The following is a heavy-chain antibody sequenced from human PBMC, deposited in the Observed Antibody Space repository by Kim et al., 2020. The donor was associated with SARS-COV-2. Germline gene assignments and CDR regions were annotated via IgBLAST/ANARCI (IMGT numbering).Heavy chain of an antibody. CDR2: ISYDGSNK. D-gene: IGHD3-10*01. V-gene: IGHV3-30*18. Sequence: GGSLRLSCAASGFTFSSYGMHWVRQAPGKGLEWVAVISYDGSNKYYADSVKGRFTISRDNSKNTLYLQMNSLRAEYTAVYYCAKEIRRMARGGPYYYYGMDVWGQGTTVTVSS. J-gene: IGHJ6*02. CDR1: GFTFSSYG. CDR3: AKEIRRMARGGPYYYYGMDV.